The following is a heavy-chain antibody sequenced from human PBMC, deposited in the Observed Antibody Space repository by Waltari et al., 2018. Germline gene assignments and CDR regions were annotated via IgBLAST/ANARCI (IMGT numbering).Heavy chain of an antibody. CDR2: VYWDDDK. D-gene: IGHD3-16*01. V-gene: IGHV2-5*02. CDR1: GFSLTSNGVG. J-gene: IGHJ4*02. CDR3: AHRRPLNYNWDGGVYDS. Sequence: QITLKESGPTRVKPTQTLTLTCTFSGFSLTSNGVGVGWIRQPPGRALEWLAVVYWDDDKRYSPSLKTRLTITKDTSKNQVILTMANMEAVDTATYYCAHRRPLNYNWDGGVYDSWGQGTLVRLL.